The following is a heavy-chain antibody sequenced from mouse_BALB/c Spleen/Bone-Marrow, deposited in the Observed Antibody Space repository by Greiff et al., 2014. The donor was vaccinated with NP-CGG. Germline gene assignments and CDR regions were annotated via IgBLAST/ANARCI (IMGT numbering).Heavy chain of an antibody. V-gene: IGHV2-9*02. CDR1: GFSLTSYG. Sequence: ESGPGLVAPSQSLSISCTVSGFSLTSYGVHWVRQPPGKGLEWLGVIWADGSTNYNSALMSRLSISKDNSKSQVFLKMNSLQTDDTAMYYCARITTATGAMDYRGQGTSVTVSS. CDR3: ARITTATGAMDY. CDR2: IWADGST. J-gene: IGHJ4*01. D-gene: IGHD1-2*01.